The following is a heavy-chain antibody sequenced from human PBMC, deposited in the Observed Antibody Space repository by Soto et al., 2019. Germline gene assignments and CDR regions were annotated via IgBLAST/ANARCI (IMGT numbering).Heavy chain of an antibody. CDR1: GGTFSSYA. D-gene: IGHD5-12*01. CDR3: ARGRDGYNLIDY. CDR2: IIPIFGTA. J-gene: IGHJ4*02. V-gene: IGHV1-69*13. Sequence: SVKVSCKASGGTFSSYAISWVRQAPGQGLEWMGGIIPIFGTANYAQKFQGRVTITADESTSTAYMELSSLRSEDTAVYYCARGRDGYNLIDYWGQGTLVTVSS.